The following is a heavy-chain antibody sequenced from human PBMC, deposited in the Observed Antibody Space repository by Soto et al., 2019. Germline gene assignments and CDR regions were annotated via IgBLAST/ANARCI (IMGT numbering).Heavy chain of an antibody. CDR2: ISSSSSTI. V-gene: IGHV3-48*02. J-gene: IGHJ6*02. D-gene: IGHD4-4*01. CDR3: ARDEGPLTTWAYYYYGMDV. CDR1: GFTFSSYS. Sequence: GGSLRLSCAASGFTFSSYSMNWVRQAPGKGLEWVSYISSSSSTIYYADSVKGRFTISRDNAKNSLYLQMNSLRDEDTAVYYCARDEGPLTTWAYYYYGMDVWGQGPTVTVSS.